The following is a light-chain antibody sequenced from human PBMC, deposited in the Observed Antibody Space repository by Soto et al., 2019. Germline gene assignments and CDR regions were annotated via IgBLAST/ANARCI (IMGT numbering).Light chain of an antibody. CDR1: QGISSY. V-gene: IGKV1-8*01. J-gene: IGKJ1*01. CDR3: QQYYSYPWT. CDR2: AAS. Sequence: AIRMTQSPSSLSASTGDRVTITCLTSQGISSYLAWYQQKPGKAPKLLIYAASTLQRGVPSRFSGSGSGTDFTLTISCLQSEDFATYYCQQYYSYPWTFGQGTKVDIK.